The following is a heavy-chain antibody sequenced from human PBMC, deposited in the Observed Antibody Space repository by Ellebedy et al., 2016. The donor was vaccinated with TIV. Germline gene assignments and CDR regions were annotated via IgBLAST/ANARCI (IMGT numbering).Heavy chain of an antibody. J-gene: IGHJ6*02. CDR2: IFHTGTT. CDR1: GVSVTSDAYY. D-gene: IGHD3-16*02. Sequence: MPSETLSLTCTVSGVSVTSDAYYWTWIRQPPGKGLEWIGNIFHTGTTNYNPSFRGRVTMSLDKSKNQFSLRLTSVTAADTAVFYCAREDSTGYPPNSYYFYGFDVWGQGTTVTVAS. CDR3: AREDSTGYPPNSYYFYGFDV. V-gene: IGHV4-61*08.